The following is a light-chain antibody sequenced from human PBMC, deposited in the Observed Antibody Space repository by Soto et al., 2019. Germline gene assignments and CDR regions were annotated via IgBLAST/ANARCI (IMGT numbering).Light chain of an antibody. CDR3: QQYTNWPPWT. CDR1: QSVSSF. Sequence: EIVLTQSPATLSLSPGERATLSCRASQSVSSFLAWYQQKAGQAPRLLIYDASNRASGIPDRFSGAGSGTDFTLTISSLQSEDFAVYYCQQYTNWPPWTFGRGTKVEFK. V-gene: IGKV3-11*01. J-gene: IGKJ1*01. CDR2: DAS.